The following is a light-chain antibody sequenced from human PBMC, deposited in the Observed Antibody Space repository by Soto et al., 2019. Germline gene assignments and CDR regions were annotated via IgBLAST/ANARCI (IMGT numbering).Light chain of an antibody. J-gene: IGLJ3*02. V-gene: IGLV2-14*01. CDR3: ISYTSSSTWV. CDR1: SSDVGGSDH. Sequence: QSVLTQPASVSGSPGQSITVSCTGTSSDVGGSDHVNWYQQHPGKAPKLMIYEVSNRPSGVSDRFSGSRSGNTASLTISGLQAEDESDYYCISYTSSSTWVFGGGTKLTVL. CDR2: EVS.